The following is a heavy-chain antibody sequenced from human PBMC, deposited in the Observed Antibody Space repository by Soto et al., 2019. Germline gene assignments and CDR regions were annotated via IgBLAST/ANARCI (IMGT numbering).Heavy chain of an antibody. J-gene: IGHJ4*02. D-gene: IGHD6-13*01. CDR3: ARWQQQPGFDY. CDR2: ISSSGSYI. CDR1: GFTFSSYN. V-gene: IGHV3-21*01. Sequence: EVQLVESGGGLVKPGGSLRLSCAASGFTFSSYNMNWVRQAPGKGLEWVSSISSSGSYIYYADSVKGRFTISRDNAKNSLYLQMNSLRAEDTAVYYCARWQQQPGFDYGGQGTLVTVSS.